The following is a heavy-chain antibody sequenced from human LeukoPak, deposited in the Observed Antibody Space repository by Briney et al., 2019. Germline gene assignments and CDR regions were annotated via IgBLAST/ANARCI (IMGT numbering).Heavy chain of an antibody. D-gene: IGHD2-2*02. CDR2: LYDSGST. CDR1: GGSFSGYY. CDR3: ARARRCSTNSCYTYFDP. J-gene: IGHJ5*02. Sequence: SETLSLTCAVYGGSFSGYYWSWIRQPPGKGLEWIGSLYDSGSTFYNPSPKSRATISVDTSNNQSSLKVNSVTAADTAVYYCARARRCSTNSCYTYFDPWGQGTLVTVSS. V-gene: IGHV4-34*01.